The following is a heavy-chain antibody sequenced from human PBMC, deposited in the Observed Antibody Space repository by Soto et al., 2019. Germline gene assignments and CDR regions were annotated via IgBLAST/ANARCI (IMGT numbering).Heavy chain of an antibody. J-gene: IGHJ6*02. D-gene: IGHD3-10*01. CDR3: ARGPMVRGDYYGMDV. CDR1: GGSISSYY. CDR2: IYYSGST. Sequence: SETLSLTCTVSGGSISSYYWSWIRQPPGKGLEWIGYIYYSGSTNYNPSLKSRVTISVDTSKNQFSLKLSSVTAADTAVYYCARGPMVRGDYYGMDVWGQGTTVTVSS. V-gene: IGHV4-59*12.